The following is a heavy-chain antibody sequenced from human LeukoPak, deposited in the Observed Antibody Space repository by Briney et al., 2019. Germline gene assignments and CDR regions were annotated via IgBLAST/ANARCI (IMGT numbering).Heavy chain of an antibody. CDR2: IYSGGST. Sequence: GGSLRLSCAASGFTVSSNYMSWVRQAPGKGLEWVSVIYSGGSTYYADSVKGRFTISRDNSKNTLYLQMNSLRAEDTAVYHCARAKYSSSCFDYWGQGTLVTVSS. D-gene: IGHD6-13*01. J-gene: IGHJ4*02. CDR1: GFTVSSNY. CDR3: ARAKYSSSCFDY. V-gene: IGHV3-53*01.